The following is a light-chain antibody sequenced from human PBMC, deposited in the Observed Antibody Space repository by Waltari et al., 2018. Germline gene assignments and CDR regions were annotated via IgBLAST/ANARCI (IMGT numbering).Light chain of an antibody. J-gene: IGKJ2*01. Sequence: DIQMTQSPSTLPASVGDRVTITCRASQNINTWLAWSQQKPGKAPKLLIYRASSLESGVPSRFSGSGSGTEFTLTISSLQPDDFATYYCQQYNSHPYNFGQGTKLEIK. V-gene: IGKV1-5*03. CDR3: QQYNSHPYN. CDR1: QNINTW. CDR2: RAS.